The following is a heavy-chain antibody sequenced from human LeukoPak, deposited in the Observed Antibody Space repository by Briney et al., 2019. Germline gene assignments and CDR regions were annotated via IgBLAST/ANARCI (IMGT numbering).Heavy chain of an antibody. D-gene: IGHD3-22*01. V-gene: IGHV1-46*03. CDR2: INPSGGST. Sequence: ASVKVSCKASGYTFTSYYMHWVRQAPGQGLEWMGIINPSGGSTSYAQKFQGRVTMTRDTSTSTGYMERSSLRSEDTAVYYCASEKDYYDSTAAFDYWGQGTLVTVSS. J-gene: IGHJ4*02. CDR1: GYTFTSYY. CDR3: ASEKDYYDSTAAFDY.